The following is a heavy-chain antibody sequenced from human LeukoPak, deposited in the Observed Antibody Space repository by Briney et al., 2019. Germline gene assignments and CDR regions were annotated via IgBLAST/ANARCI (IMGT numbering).Heavy chain of an antibody. CDR3: ASLTGDSY. J-gene: IGHJ4*02. Sequence: GGSLRLSCAASGFTFSSYSMNWVRQAPGKGLEWVSYISSSSSTIYYADSVKGRFTISRDNAKNSLYLQMNSLRADHTAVYYCASLTGDSYWGQGTLVTVSS. CDR1: GFTFSSYS. V-gene: IGHV3-48*01. D-gene: IGHD7-27*01. CDR2: ISSSSSTI.